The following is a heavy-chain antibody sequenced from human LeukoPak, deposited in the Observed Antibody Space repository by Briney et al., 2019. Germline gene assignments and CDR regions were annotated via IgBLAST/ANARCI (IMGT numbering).Heavy chain of an antibody. D-gene: IGHD5-12*01. CDR1: GGSISSSSYH. Sequence: MPSETLSLTCTVSGGSISSSSYHWGWIRQPPGKGLEWIGYIYYSGSTNYNPSLKSRVTISVDTSKNQFSLKLSSVTAADTAVYYCARLPSDSGYDPGYWGQGTLVTVSS. CDR3: ARLPSDSGYDPGY. V-gene: IGHV4-61*05. J-gene: IGHJ4*02. CDR2: IYYSGST.